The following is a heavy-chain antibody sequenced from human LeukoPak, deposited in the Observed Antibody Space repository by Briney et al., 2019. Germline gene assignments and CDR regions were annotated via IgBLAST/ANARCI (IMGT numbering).Heavy chain of an antibody. J-gene: IGHJ4*02. CDR2: IYYSGST. Sequence: SETLSLTCTVSGVSIISSNSYWGWIRQPPGKGLEWIGSIYYSGSTYYNASLKSRVTISIDTSANLFSLKLNSVTAADTAVYYCARVPTVTFFDYWGQGTLVTVSS. CDR1: GVSIISSNSY. V-gene: IGHV4-39*01. CDR3: ARVPTVTFFDY. D-gene: IGHD4-17*01.